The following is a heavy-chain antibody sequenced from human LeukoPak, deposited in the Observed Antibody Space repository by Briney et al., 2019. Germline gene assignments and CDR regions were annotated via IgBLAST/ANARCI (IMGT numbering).Heavy chain of an antibody. D-gene: IGHD6-6*01. CDR3: ARPGGASSSSWFDP. Sequence: SETLSLTCTVSGGSISSSSYYWGWIRQPPGKGLEWIGSIYYGGSTYYNSSLKSRVTISVDTSKNQFSLKLSSVTAADTAVYYCARPGGASSSSWFDPWGQGTLVTVSS. V-gene: IGHV4-39*01. J-gene: IGHJ5*02. CDR1: GGSISSSSYY. CDR2: IYYGGST.